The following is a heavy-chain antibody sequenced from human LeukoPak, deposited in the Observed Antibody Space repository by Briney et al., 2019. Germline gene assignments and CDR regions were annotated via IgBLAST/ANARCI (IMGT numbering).Heavy chain of an antibody. CDR1: GGSLTSTNW. Sequence: PSETLSLTCAVSGGSLTSTNWWTWFRPPPGKGLEWIGEVHLDGRTNYNPALKSQLVMPPDLPENHISLKLTSVTSAYTAVYYCAREGGFYRPLDFSGQGTLVTVSS. CDR2: VHLDGRT. V-gene: IGHV4-4*02. D-gene: IGHD6-25*01. J-gene: IGHJ4*02. CDR3: AREGGFYRPLDF.